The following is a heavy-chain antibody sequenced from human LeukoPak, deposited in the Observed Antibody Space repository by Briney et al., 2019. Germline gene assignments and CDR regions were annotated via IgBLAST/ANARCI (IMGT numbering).Heavy chain of an antibody. Sequence: PGGSLRLSCAASGFTFSDYYMSWVRQAPGKGREWVSYISSSGSTIYYADSVKGRFTISRDNAKNSLYLQMNSLRAEDTAVYYCTAADYYYYYMDVWGKGTTVTVSS. D-gene: IGHD2-21*02. J-gene: IGHJ6*03. CDR1: GFTFSDYY. CDR2: ISSSGSTI. V-gene: IGHV3-11*04. CDR3: TAADYYYYYMDV.